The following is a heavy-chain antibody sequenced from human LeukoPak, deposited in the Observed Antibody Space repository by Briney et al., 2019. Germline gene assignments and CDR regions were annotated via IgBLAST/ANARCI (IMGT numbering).Heavy chain of an antibody. CDR2: IDPSDSYT. Sequence: GESLKISCKGSGYSFTSYWIGWVRQMPGKGLEWMGRIDPSDSYTNYSPSFQGHVTISVDKSISTAYLQWSSLKASDTAMYYCARRYRAAAGPFDYWGQGTLVTVSS. V-gene: IGHV5-10-1*01. J-gene: IGHJ4*02. CDR3: ARRYRAAAGPFDY. D-gene: IGHD6-13*01. CDR1: GYSFTSYW.